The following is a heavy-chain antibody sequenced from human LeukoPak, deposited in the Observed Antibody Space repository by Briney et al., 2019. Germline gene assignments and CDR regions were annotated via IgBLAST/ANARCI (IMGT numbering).Heavy chain of an antibody. CDR2: ISGNGGSL. J-gene: IGHJ4*02. V-gene: IGHV3-23*01. Sequence: PGGSLRLSCAASGFSFSNYATSWVRQAPGKGLEWVSAISGNGGSLYYADSMKGRFTISRDNSKSELYLQVNSLTAEDTAVYYCAKRDAYDSSGFSPLFDHWGQGTLVTVSS. D-gene: IGHD3-22*01. CDR3: AKRDAYDSSGFSPLFDH. CDR1: GFSFSNYA.